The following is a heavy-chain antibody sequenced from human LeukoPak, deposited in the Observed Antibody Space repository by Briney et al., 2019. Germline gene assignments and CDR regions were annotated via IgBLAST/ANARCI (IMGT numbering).Heavy chain of an antibody. V-gene: IGHV4-39*01. CDR3: ARQDGYCSSTSCTGYFDS. CDR2: IYYSGIT. CDR1: GDSFNRYH. D-gene: IGHD2-2*03. Sequence: PSETLSLTCSVSGDSFNRYHWSWIRQPPGKGLEWIGSIYYSGITYYNPSLKSRVSISVDTSKKQFSLKLSSVTAADTAVHYCARQDGYCSSTSCTGYFDSWGQGTLVTVSS. J-gene: IGHJ4*02.